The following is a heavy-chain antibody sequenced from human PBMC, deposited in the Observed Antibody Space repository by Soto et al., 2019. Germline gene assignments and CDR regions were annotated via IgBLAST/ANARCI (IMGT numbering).Heavy chain of an antibody. CDR3: ARQGLFFHGMDV. Sequence: SETLSLTCTVSGGSISSSSYYWGWIRQPPGKGLEWIGSIYYSGSTYYNPSLKSRVTISVDTSKNQFSLKLSSVTAADTAVYYCARQGLFFHGMDVWGQGTTVT. CDR2: IYYSGST. D-gene: IGHD3-22*01. CDR1: GGSISSSSYY. V-gene: IGHV4-39*01. J-gene: IGHJ6*02.